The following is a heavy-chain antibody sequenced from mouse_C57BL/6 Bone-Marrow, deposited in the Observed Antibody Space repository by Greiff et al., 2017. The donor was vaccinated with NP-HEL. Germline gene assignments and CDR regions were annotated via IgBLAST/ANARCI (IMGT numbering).Heavy chain of an antibody. V-gene: IGHV5-4*01. CDR2: ISDGGSYT. Sequence: EVHLVESGGGLVKPGGSLKLSCAASGFTFSSYAMSWVRQTPEKRLGWVATISDGGSYTYYPDNVKGRFTISRDNAKNNLYLQMSHLKSEDTAMYYCARQGDYDGYPYWYFDVWGTGTTVTVSS. CDR3: ARQGDYDGYPYWYFDV. J-gene: IGHJ1*03. CDR1: GFTFSSYA. D-gene: IGHD2-3*01.